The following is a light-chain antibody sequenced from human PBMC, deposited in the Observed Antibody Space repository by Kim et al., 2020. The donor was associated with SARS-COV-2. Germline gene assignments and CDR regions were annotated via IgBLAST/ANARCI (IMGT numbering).Light chain of an antibody. V-gene: IGKV1D-16*01. Sequence: AAVGDRFTITWRASQDISSWLAWYQQKPEKAPKSLIYAAASLQSGVPSRFSRSGSGTDFTHTISSVQPEDCATYYCKQYKSYPLAFGGGTKVDIK. CDR2: AAA. CDR3: KQYKSYPLA. CDR1: QDISSW. J-gene: IGKJ4*01.